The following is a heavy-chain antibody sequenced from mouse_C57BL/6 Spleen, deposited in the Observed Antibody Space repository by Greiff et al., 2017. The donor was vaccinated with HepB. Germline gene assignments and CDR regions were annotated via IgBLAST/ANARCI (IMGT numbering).Heavy chain of an antibody. CDR3: ARHGRESYYYGSSLDY. D-gene: IGHD1-1*01. CDR2: FYPGSGSI. V-gene: IGHV1-62-2*01. J-gene: IGHJ2*01. CDR1: GYTFTEYT. Sequence: QVQLQQSGAELVKPGASVKLSCKASGYTFTEYTIHWVKQRSGQGLEWIGWFYPGSGSIKYNEKFKDKATLTADKSSSTVYMELSRLTSEDSAVYCGARHGRESYYYGSSLDYWGQGTTLTVSS.